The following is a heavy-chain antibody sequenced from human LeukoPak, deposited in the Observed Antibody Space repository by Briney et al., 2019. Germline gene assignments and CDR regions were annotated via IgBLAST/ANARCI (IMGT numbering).Heavy chain of an antibody. CDR3: ARDGGYCGGDCPPDYYFDY. CDR1: GDSISTSSYY. D-gene: IGHD2-21*02. Sequence: SETLSLTCSVSGDSISTSSYYWGWIRQPPGKGLEWIGTIYYSGSTYYNPSLKSRVTISVDTSKNQFSLKLSSVTAADTAVYYCARDGGYCGGDCPPDYYFDYWGQGTLVTVSS. V-gene: IGHV4-39*07. J-gene: IGHJ4*02. CDR2: IYYSGST.